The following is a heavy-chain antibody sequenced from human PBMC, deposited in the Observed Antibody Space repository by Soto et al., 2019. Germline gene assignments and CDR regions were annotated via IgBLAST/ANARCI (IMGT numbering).Heavy chain of an antibody. D-gene: IGHD2-8*02. J-gene: IGHJ4*02. V-gene: IGHV4-34*01. CDR1: GGSFSGYY. CDR3: ARDKITGLFDY. Sequence: QVQLQQWGAGLLKPSETLSLTCAVYGGSFSGYYWTWIRQPPGTGLEWIGEINHSGSTNYNPSLKSGVTISVDTSKNLFSLKLTSVTAADTAVYYCARDKITGLFDYWGQGTLVTVSS. CDR2: INHSGST.